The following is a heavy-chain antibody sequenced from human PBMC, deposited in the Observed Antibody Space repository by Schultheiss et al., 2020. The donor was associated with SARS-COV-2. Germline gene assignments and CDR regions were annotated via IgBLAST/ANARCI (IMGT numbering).Heavy chain of an antibody. Sequence: GGSLRLSCVASGFTFSNYWMHWARQVPGKGLVWVSRINSDGSSTRYADSVKGRFTISRDNAKNTLYLQMNSLRADDTAVYYCAREPYSSSWSVDYWGQGTLVTVSS. CDR3: AREPYSSSWSVDY. V-gene: IGHV3-74*01. J-gene: IGHJ4*02. CDR2: INSDGSST. CDR1: GFTFSNYW. D-gene: IGHD6-13*01.